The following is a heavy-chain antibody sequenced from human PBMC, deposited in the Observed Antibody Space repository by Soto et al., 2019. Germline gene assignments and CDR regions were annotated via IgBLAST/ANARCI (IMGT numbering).Heavy chain of an antibody. Sequence: EVQLWESGGGLVQPGGSLRLSCAVSGYTFSSFDMSWVRQAPGKGLEWVSTISGSGGGTNYGDSVKGRVTISRDISTYTVYLQMNSLRAEDTAVYYCARRTGFDYWGQGALVTVSS. V-gene: IGHV3-23*01. CDR3: ARRTGFDY. CDR2: ISGSGGGT. CDR1: GYTFSSFD. J-gene: IGHJ4*02.